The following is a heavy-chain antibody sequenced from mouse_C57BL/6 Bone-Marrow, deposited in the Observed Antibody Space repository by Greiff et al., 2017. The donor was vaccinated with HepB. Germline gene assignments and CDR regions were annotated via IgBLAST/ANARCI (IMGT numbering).Heavy chain of an antibody. CDR1: GFTFSDYG. Sequence: EVKLMESGGGLVKPGGSLKLSCAASGFTFSDYGMHWVRQAPEKGLEWVAYISSGSSTIYYADTVKGRFTISRDNAKNTLFLQMTSLRSEDTARYYCARYWFAYWGQGTLVTVSA. CDR3: ARYWFAY. CDR2: ISSGSSTI. J-gene: IGHJ3*01. V-gene: IGHV5-17*01.